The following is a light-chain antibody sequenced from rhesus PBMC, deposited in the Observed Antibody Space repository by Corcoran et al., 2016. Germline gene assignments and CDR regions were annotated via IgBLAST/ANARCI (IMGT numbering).Light chain of an antibody. CDR2: YAS. J-gene: IGKJ4*01. CDR3: QQYNSFPPT. V-gene: IGKV1-66*01. CDR1: QDIHNY. Sequence: DIQMTQSPSSLSTSVGDRVTITCRASQDIHNYLAWYQRKPGRAPKSLIYYASSLQTGVPSRFSGGRAGTDYTLIISDRQPEDIATYYWQQYNSFPPTFGGGTEVEIK.